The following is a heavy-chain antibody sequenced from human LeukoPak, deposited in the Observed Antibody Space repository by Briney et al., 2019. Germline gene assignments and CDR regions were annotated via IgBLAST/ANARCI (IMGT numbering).Heavy chain of an antibody. CDR1: GFTFSSYS. Sequence: PGGSLRLSCAASGFTFSSYSMNWVRQAPGKGLEWVSSISSSSSYIYYAGSVKGRFTISRDNAKNSLYLQMNSLRAEDTAVYYCATTWHYYDSSGYYHQGWFDPWGQGTLVTVSS. V-gene: IGHV3-21*01. CDR3: ATTWHYYDSSGYYHQGWFDP. CDR2: ISSSSSYI. D-gene: IGHD3-22*01. J-gene: IGHJ5*02.